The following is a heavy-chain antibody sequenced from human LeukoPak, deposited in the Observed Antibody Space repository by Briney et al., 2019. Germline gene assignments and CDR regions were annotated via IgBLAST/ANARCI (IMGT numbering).Heavy chain of an antibody. CDR3: AKDGGYYDFWSGYVDY. V-gene: IGHV3-23*01. CDR1: GFTFRSYA. J-gene: IGHJ4*02. CDR2: ISGSGGST. D-gene: IGHD3-3*01. Sequence: PGGSLRLSCAASGFTFRSYAMSWVRQAPGKGLEWVSAISGSGGSTYYADSVKGRFTISRDNSKNTLYLQMNSLRAEDTAVYYCAKDGGYYDFWSGYVDYWGQGTLVTVSS.